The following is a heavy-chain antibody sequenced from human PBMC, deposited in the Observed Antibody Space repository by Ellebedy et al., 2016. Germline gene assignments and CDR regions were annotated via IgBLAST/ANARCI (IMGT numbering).Heavy chain of an antibody. CDR3: ASMYNWNYVVSIDY. CDR1: GFTFSSYS. Sequence: LSLTCAASGFTFSSYSMNWVRQAPGKGLEWVSSISSSSSYIYYADSVKGRFTISRDNSKNTLYLQMNSLRAEDTAVYYCASMYNWNYVVSIDYWGQGTLVTASS. J-gene: IGHJ4*02. D-gene: IGHD1-7*01. CDR2: ISSSSSYI. V-gene: IGHV3-21*01.